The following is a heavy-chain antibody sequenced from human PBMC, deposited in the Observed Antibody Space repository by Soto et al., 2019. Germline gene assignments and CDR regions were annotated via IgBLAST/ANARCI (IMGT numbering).Heavy chain of an antibody. J-gene: IGHJ5*02. CDR3: ARLRIATNNYKWFDP. CDR2: IYVTGAV. V-gene: IGHV4-31*03. D-gene: IGHD2-21*01. CDR1: GVALNSGNYY. Sequence: PSETLSLTCSVSGVALNSGNYYWSWIRQVPGKGLEWIGHIYVTGAVDYNPSLRDRITISQDTSERQFSLNLRLVTAADTAVYSCARLRIATNNYKWFDPWGQGTLVTVSS.